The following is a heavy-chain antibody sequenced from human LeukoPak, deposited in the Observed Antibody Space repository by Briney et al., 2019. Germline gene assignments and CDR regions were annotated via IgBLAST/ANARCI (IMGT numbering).Heavy chain of an antibody. D-gene: IGHD3-16*01. CDR2: IKQDGSEK. CDR1: GFGVSVNY. CDR3: ARDSYYDCVWGSPDY. V-gene: IGHV3-7*01. J-gene: IGHJ4*02. Sequence: GGSLRLSCAASGFGVSVNYMSWVRQAPGKGLEWVANIKQDGSEKYYVDSVKGRFTISRDNAKNSLYLQMNSLRAEDTAVYYCARDSYYDCVWGSPDYWGQGTLVTVSS.